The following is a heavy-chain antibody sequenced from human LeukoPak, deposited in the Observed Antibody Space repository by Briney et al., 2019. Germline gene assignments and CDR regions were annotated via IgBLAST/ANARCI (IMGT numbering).Heavy chain of an antibody. Sequence: SVKVSCKASGGTFSSYTISWVRQAPGQGLEWMGRIIPILGTANYAQKFQGRVTITADESTSTAYMELSSLRSEDTAVYYCAGLGVRGVAFDYWGQGTLVTVSS. D-gene: IGHD3-10*01. J-gene: IGHJ4*02. CDR3: AGLGVRGVAFDY. CDR2: IIPILGTA. CDR1: GGTFSSYT. V-gene: IGHV1-69*08.